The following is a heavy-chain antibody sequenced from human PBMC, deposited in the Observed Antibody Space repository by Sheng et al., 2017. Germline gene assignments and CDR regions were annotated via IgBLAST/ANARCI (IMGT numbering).Heavy chain of an antibody. CDR2: INYIGTT. D-gene: IGHD3-9*01. V-gene: IGHV4-39*07. CDR1: GGSINSSSDY. CDR3: ARDRILTDPYYYYGLDV. Sequence: QLQLQESGPGLVKPSETLSLTCTVSGGSINSSSDYWGWIRQPPGKGLEWIGSINYIGTTHYNPSLKSRVTISVDPSMDHFSLILSSVTAADTAIYYCARDRILTDPYYYYGLDVWGQGTTVTVSS. J-gene: IGHJ6*02.